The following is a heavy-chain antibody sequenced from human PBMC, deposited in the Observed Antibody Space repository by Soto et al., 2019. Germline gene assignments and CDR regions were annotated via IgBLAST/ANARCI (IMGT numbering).Heavy chain of an antibody. CDR2: ISYDGSNK. J-gene: IGHJ6*02. CDR3: ARDQYDFWSGGYYYGMDV. D-gene: IGHD3-3*01. V-gene: IGHV3-30-3*01. CDR1: GFTFSSYA. Sequence: GGSLRLSCAASGFTFSSYAMHWVRQAPGKGPECVAVISYDGSNKYYADSVKGRFTISRDNSKNTLYLQMNSLRAEDTAVYYCARDQYDFWSGGYYYGMDVWGQGTTVTGSS.